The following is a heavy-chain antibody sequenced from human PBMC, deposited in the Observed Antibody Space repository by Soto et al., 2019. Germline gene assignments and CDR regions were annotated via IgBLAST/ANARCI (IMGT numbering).Heavy chain of an antibody. J-gene: IGHJ6*02. D-gene: IGHD1-20*01. CDR3: ARYKSNYYYGMDV. Sequence: PSETLSLTCTVSGGSISSYYWSWIRQPPGKGLEWIGYIYYSGITNYNPSLKSRFTISVDTSKNQFSLKLSSVTAADTAVYYCARYKSNYYYGMDVWGQGTTVTVS. CDR2: IYYSGIT. V-gene: IGHV4-59*01. CDR1: GGSISSYY.